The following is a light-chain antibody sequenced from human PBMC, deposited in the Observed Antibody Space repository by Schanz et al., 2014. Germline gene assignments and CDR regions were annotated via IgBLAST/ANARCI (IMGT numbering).Light chain of an antibody. V-gene: IGLV2-14*01. CDR3: QSYDTSLGFSGV. J-gene: IGLJ3*02. CDR1: SSDVGGYNF. CDR2: EVS. Sequence: QSALTQPASVSGSPGQSITISCTGTSSDVGGYNFVSWYQQHPGKVPKLLIFEVSQRPSGVPDRFSGSKSGITASLAITGLRADDEADYYCQSYDTSLGFSGVFGGGTKLTVL.